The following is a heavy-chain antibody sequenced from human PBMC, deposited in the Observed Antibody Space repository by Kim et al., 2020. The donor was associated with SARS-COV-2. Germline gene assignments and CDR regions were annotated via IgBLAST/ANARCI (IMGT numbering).Heavy chain of an antibody. CDR3: ARTGDDYGDLHGDNWFDP. V-gene: IGHV1-46*01. D-gene: IGHD4-17*01. J-gene: IGHJ5*02. Sequence: QGRVTMTRDTSTSTVYMELSSLRSEDTAVYYCARTGDDYGDLHGDNWFDPWGQGTLVTVSS.